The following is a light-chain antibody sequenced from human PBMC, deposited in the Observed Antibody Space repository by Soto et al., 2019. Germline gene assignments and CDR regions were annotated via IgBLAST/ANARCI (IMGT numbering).Light chain of an antibody. CDR3: CSYAGSSTPLI. J-gene: IGLJ1*01. V-gene: IGLV2-23*02. CDR2: EVS. CDR1: SSYVGSYNL. Sequence: QSVLTQPASVSGSPGQSITISCTGTSSYVGSYNLVSWYQQHPGKAPKLMIYEVSKRPSGGSNRFSGSKSGNTASLTISGLQAEDEADYYCCSYAGSSTPLIFGTGTKLTVL.